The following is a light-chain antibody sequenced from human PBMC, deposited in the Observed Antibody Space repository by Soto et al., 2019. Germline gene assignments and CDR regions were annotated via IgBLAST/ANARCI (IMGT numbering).Light chain of an antibody. CDR3: QQYGGSPIT. CDR1: QSVTSK. V-gene: IGKV3-20*01. CDR2: GAS. Sequence: EVVLTQSPGTLSLSPGARATLSCGASQSVTSKLAWYQQKPGQAPRLLISGASNRATGIPDRFSGSGSGTDFTLTISRLEPDDFALYFCQQYGGSPITFGLGTRLEIK. J-gene: IGKJ5*01.